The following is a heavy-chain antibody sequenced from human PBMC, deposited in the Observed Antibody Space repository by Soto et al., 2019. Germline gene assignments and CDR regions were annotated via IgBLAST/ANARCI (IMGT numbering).Heavy chain of an antibody. D-gene: IGHD4-17*01. J-gene: IGHJ6*02. V-gene: IGHV3-30-3*01. Sequence: PGGSLRLSCAASGFTFSSYAMHWVRQAPGKGLEWVAVISYDGSNKYYADSMKGRFTISRDNSKNTLYLQMNSLRAEDTAVYYCARDRGLDYGDPLGGMDVWGQGTTVTVSS. CDR2: ISYDGSNK. CDR1: GFTFSSYA. CDR3: ARDRGLDYGDPLGGMDV.